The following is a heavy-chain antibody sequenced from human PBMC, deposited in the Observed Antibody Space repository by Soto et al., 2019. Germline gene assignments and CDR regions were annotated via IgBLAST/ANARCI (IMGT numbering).Heavy chain of an antibody. D-gene: IGHD6-13*01. CDR2: IWYDGSNK. CDR3: AREGAAGRKNWFDP. CDR1: GFTFSSYG. Sequence: QVQLVESGGGVVQPGRSLRLSCAASGFTFSSYGMHWVRQAPGKGLEWVAVIWYDGSNKYYADSVKGRFTISRDNSKNTLYLQMNSLRAEDTAVYYCAREGAAGRKNWFDPWGQGTLVTVSS. V-gene: IGHV3-33*01. J-gene: IGHJ5*02.